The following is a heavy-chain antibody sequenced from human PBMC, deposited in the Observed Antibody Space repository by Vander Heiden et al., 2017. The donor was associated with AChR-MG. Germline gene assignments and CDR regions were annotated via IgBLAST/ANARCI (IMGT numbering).Heavy chain of an antibody. J-gene: IGHJ4*02. D-gene: IGHD2-2*01. V-gene: IGHV3-9*01. CDR2: ISWNSGSI. CDR3: AKVTQLLVY. Sequence: EVQLVESGGSLVQPGRSLRLSCAASGFTFDDYAMHGVRQAPGKGLEWVSGISWNSGSIGYADSVKGRFTISRDNAKNSLYLQMNSLRAEDTALYYCAKVTQLLVYWGQGTLVTVSS. CDR1: GFTFDDYA.